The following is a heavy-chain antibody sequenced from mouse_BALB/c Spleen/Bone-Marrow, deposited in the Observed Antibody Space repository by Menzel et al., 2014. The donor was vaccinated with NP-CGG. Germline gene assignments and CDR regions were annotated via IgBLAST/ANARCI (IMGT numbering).Heavy chain of an antibody. D-gene: IGHD4-1*01. Sequence: LEESGAELMKPGASVKISCKAAGYTFSSYWIEWVKQRPGHGLEWIGEILPGSGNIYFNEKFKGRATFTADTSSTTAYMQLSSLTSEDSAVYYCARGDWVFAMDYWGQGTSVPDST. V-gene: IGHV1-9*01. J-gene: IGHJ4*01. CDR2: ILPGSGNI. CDR1: GYTFSSYW. CDR3: ARGDWVFAMDY.